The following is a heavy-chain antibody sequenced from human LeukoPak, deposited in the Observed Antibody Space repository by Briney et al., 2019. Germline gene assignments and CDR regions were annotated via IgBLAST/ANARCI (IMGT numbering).Heavy chain of an antibody. CDR2: IYYSGGT. J-gene: IGHJ4*02. D-gene: IGHD6-13*01. V-gene: IGHV4-59*01. Sequence: SETLSLTCTVSGGSISSYYWSWIRQPPGKGLEWIGYIYYSGGTNYNPSLKSRVTISVDTSKNQFSLKLSSVTAADTAVYYCARDYPIAAAGPNFDYWGQGTLVTVSS. CDR3: ARDYPIAAAGPNFDY. CDR1: GGSISSYY.